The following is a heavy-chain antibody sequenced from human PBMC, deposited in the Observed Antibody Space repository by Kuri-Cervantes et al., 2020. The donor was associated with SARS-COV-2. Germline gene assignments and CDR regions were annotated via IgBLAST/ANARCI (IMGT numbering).Heavy chain of an antibody. J-gene: IGHJ4*02. CDR3: AKDQSYYDSSGYYGYFDY. Sequence: GESLKISCVSSGFTFSNYGMSWVRQAPGKGLEWVSGITRNSENIYYGDSVKGRFTISRDNSKNTVYLQMNNVRAEDTAVYYCAKDQSYYDSSGYYGYFDYWGQGTLVTVSS. V-gene: IGHV3-23*01. D-gene: IGHD3-22*01. CDR1: GFTFSNYG. CDR2: ITRNSENI.